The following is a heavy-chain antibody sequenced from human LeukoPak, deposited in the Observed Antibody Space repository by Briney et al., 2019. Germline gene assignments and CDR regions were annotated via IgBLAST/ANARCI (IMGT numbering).Heavy chain of an antibody. CDR1: GFTFSSYS. V-gene: IGHV3-66*01. CDR2: IYSGGGT. D-gene: IGHD1-26*01. Sequence: GGSLRLSCAASGFTFSSYSMNWVRQAPGKGLEWVPLIYSGGGTYYADSVKGRFTISRDNSKNTLYLQMNSLRAEDTAVYYCAKVAEVGATGYYYYMDVWGKGTTVTISS. J-gene: IGHJ6*03. CDR3: AKVAEVGATGYYYYMDV.